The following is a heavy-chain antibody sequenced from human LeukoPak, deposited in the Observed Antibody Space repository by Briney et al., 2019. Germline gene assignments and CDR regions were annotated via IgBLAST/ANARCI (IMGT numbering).Heavy chain of an antibody. CDR2: ISGSGGST. V-gene: IGHV3-23*01. D-gene: IGHD2-2*01. CDR1: GFTFSSYA. J-gene: IGHJ5*01. CDR3: AKDRHAPGRYCSSTSCFPFDS. Sequence: GSLRLSCVVSGFTFSSYAMSWVRQAPGKGLEWVSGISGSGGSTYYADSVKGRFTISRDNTKNTLYLQMNSLRAEDTAVYYCAKDRHAPGRYCSSTSCFPFDSWGQGTLVTVSS.